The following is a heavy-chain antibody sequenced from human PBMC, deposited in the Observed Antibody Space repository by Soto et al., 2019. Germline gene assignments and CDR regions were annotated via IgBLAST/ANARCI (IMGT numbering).Heavy chain of an antibody. J-gene: IGHJ4*02. CDR1: GGTFSSYA. CDR2: IVPIVDTS. D-gene: IGHD5-12*01. V-gene: IGHV1-69*12. CDR3: VRVVAIPGYPDN. Sequence: QVQLVQSGAEVRQPASSVKVSCKTSGGTFSSYAISWVRQAPGQGLEWMGGIVPIVDTSTYAQNCQGRVTITADESTSTAYMELSSLRSDDTAIYYCVRVVAIPGYPDNWGQGTLVTVSS.